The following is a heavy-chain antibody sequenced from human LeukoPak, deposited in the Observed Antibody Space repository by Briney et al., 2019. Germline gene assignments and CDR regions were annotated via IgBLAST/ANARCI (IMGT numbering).Heavy chain of an antibody. CDR1: GGTFSSYA. J-gene: IGHJ5*02. CDR3: ARGGDTLEWLSKTNWFDP. D-gene: IGHD3-3*01. Sequence: VASVKVSCKASGGTFSSYAISWVRQAPGQGLEWMGRIIPILGIADYAQKFQGRVTITADKSTSTAYMELSSLRSEDTAVYYCARGGDTLEWLSKTNWFDPWGQGTLVTVSS. CDR2: IIPILGIA. V-gene: IGHV1-69*04.